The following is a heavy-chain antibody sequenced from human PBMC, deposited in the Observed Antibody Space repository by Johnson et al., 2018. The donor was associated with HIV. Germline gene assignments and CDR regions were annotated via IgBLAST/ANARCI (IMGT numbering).Heavy chain of an antibody. CDR2: ISGSGGST. CDR1: GFTFSSYA. V-gene: IGHV3-23*04. Sequence: VQLVESGGGLVQPGGSLRLSCAASGFTFSSYAMSWVRQAPGKGLEWVSAISGSGGSTYYADSVKGRFTISRDTSKTTLYLQMNSLRDEDTAVYYCANSLLLDAFNIWGQGTMVTVSS. CDR3: ANSLLLDAFNI. J-gene: IGHJ3*02.